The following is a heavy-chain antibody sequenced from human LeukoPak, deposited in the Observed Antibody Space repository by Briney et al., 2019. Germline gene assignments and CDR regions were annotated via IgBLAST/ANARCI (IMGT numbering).Heavy chain of an antibody. Sequence: SETLSLTCAVYGGSFSGYYWSWIRQPPGKGLEWIGEINHSGSTNYNPSLKSRVTISVDTSKNQFSLKLSSVTAADTAVYYCARAYYDSSGYYDYFDYWGQGTLVTVSS. CDR3: ARAYYDSSGYYDYFDY. V-gene: IGHV4-34*01. J-gene: IGHJ4*02. D-gene: IGHD3-22*01. CDR1: GGSFSGYY. CDR2: INHSGST.